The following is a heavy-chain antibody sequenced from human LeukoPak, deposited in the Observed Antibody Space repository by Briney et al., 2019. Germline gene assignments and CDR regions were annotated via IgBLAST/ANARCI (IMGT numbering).Heavy chain of an antibody. CDR2: VIPVFETV. D-gene: IGHD5-12*01. CDR3: ARIPFSGYEYRGFAY. CDR1: GGSFNNFA. V-gene: IGHV1-69*06. J-gene: IGHJ4*02. Sequence: VASVKVSCKSSGGSFNNFAVTCVRQAPGQGLEWVGGVIPVFETVDHAQKFQGRVKITADKSTSTVYMEMSNLRSEDTAMYYCARIPFSGYEYRGFAYWGQGTLVTVSS.